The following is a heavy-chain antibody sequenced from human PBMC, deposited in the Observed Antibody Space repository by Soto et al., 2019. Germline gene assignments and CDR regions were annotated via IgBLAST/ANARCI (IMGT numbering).Heavy chain of an antibody. CDR3: ARLYYDYV. V-gene: IGHV3-48*02. J-gene: IGHJ6*02. Sequence: PGGSLRLSCVASGFTFGTHSMNWVRQAPGEGLEWIAYIDYSSDTISYADSVKGRFTISRDNAKNSLYLQMNSLRDEDTAVYYCARLYYDYVWGQGTTVTVSS. CDR1: GFTFGTHS. D-gene: IGHD3-3*01. CDR2: IDYSSDTI.